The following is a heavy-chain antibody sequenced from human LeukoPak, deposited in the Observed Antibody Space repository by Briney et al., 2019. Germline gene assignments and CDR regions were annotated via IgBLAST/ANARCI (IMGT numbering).Heavy chain of an antibody. V-gene: IGHV3-15*01. Sequence: PGGSLRLSCAASGFTFSNAWMSWVRQAPGTGLEWVGRIKSKTDGGTTDYAAPVKGRFTISRDDSKNTLYLQMNSLKTEDTAVYYCLRDWYGSGSYWQIRESYFDYWGQGTLVTVSS. CDR2: IKSKTDGGTT. CDR1: GFTFSNAW. CDR3: LRDWYGSGSYWQIRESYFDY. J-gene: IGHJ4*02. D-gene: IGHD3-10*01.